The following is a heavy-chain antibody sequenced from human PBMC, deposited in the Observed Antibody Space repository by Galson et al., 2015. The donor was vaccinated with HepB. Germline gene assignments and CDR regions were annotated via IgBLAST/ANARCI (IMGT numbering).Heavy chain of an antibody. CDR1: GGTLSTYT. CDR2: IIPIFGSA. J-gene: IGHJ4*02. D-gene: IGHD3-22*01. V-gene: IGHV1-69*01. CDR3: ARQYDTSGYYPY. Sequence: SCKASGGTLSTYTLSWVRQAPGQGLEWMGGIIPIFGSANYAQKFQGRVTITADESTSTTYMELRRLRSEDTAVYYCARQYDTSGYYPYWGQGTLVTVSS.